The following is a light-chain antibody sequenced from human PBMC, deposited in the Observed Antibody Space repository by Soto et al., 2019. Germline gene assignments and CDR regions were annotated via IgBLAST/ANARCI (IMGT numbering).Light chain of an antibody. CDR3: LQYDSYSWT. J-gene: IGKJ1*01. CDR1: RSISDW. Sequence: DIQMTQSPSTLSASIGDRVTITCRASRSISDWLAWYQQKPGKAPKVLIFDASSLKSGVPSTFSGSGSGTEFTLTISSLQPYDVATYYCLQYDSYSWTFGQGTKVEIK. CDR2: DAS. V-gene: IGKV1-5*01.